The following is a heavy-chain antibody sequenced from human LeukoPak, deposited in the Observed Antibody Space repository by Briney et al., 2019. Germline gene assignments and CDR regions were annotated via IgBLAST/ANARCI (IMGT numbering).Heavy chain of an antibody. CDR1: GGTFSSYA. CDR2: IIPIFGTA. J-gene: IGHJ1*01. D-gene: IGHD3-22*01. CDR3: ASVDSRKYFQH. V-gene: IGHV1-69*05. Sequence: SVKVSCKASGGTFSSYAISWVRQAPGQGLEWMGRIIPIFGTANYAQKFQGRVTITTDESTSTAYMELSSLRSEDTAVYYCASVDSRKYFQHWGQGNLVTVSS.